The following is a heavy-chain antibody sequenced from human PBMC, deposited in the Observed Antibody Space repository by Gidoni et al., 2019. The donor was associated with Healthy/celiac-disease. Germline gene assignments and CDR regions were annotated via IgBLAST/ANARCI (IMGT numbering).Heavy chain of an antibody. V-gene: IGHV4-39*01. CDR1: GGSISSSSYY. CDR2: IYYSGST. J-gene: IGHJ6*02. D-gene: IGHD2-2*01. CDR3: AIPPPLPAANYYYYGMDV. Sequence: QLQLQESGPGLVKPSETLSLTCTVSGGSISSSSYYWEWIGSIYYSGSTYYNPSLKSRVTISVDTSKNQFSLKLSSVTAADTAVYYCAIPPPLPAANYYYYGMDVWGQGTTVTVSS.